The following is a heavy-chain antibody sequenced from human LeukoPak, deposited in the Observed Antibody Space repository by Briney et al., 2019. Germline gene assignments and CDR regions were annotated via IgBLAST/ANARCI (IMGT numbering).Heavy chain of an antibody. CDR1: GYTFTSYD. CDR2: INPNSGGT. CDR3: ARALARSTVSAGY. D-gene: IGHD4-11*01. V-gene: IGHV1-2*02. Sequence: GASVKVSCKASGYTFTSYDINWVRQATGQGLEWMGWINPNSGGTNYAQKFQGRVTMTRDTSISTAYMELSRLRSDDTAVYYCARALARSTVSAGYWGQGTLVTVSS. J-gene: IGHJ4*02.